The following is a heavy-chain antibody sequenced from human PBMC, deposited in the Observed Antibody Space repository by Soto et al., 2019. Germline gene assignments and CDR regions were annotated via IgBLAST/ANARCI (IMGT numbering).Heavy chain of an antibody. V-gene: IGHV4-4*02. CDR2: IYHSGST. CDR3: ARVYYDFWSGPYGMDV. Sequence: SETLSLTCAVSGGSISSSNWWSWVRQPPGKGLEWIGEIYHSGSTNYNPSLKSRVTISVDKSKNQFSLKLSSVTAADKAVYYCARVYYDFWSGPYGMDVWGQGTKVTVSS. D-gene: IGHD3-3*01. CDR1: GGSISSSNW. J-gene: IGHJ6*02.